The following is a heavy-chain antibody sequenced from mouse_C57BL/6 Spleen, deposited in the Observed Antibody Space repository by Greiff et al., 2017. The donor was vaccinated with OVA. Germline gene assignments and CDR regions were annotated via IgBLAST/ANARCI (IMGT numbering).Heavy chain of an antibody. J-gene: IGHJ2*01. CDR3: AKKAPPFITTVVANFDY. CDR1: GYTFTSYW. CDR2: IDPNSGGT. D-gene: IGHD1-1*01. V-gene: IGHV1-72*01. Sequence: QVQLQQPGAELVKPGASVKLSCKASGYTFTSYWMHWVKQRPGRGLEWIGRIDPNSGGTKYNEKFKSKATLTVDKPSSTAYMQLSSLTSEDSAVYYCAKKAPPFITTVVANFDYWGQGTTLTVSS.